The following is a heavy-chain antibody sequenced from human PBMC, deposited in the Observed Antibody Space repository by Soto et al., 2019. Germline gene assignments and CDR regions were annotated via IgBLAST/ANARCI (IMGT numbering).Heavy chain of an antibody. CDR1: SGSISSSNW. CDR2: IYHSGST. Sequence: SETLSLTCAVSSGSISSSNWWSWVRQPPGKGLEWIGEIYHSGSTNYNPSLKSRVTISVDKSKNQFSLKLSSVTAADTAVYYCTTVVAAGMFDPWGQGTLVTVSS. D-gene: IGHD5-12*01. V-gene: IGHV4-4*02. CDR3: TTVVAAGMFDP. J-gene: IGHJ5*02.